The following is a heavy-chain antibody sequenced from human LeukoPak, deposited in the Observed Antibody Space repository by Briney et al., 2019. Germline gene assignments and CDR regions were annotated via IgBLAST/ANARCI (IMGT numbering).Heavy chain of an antibody. CDR2: GYHIGST. CDR3: ARSYSGYVNWFDP. D-gene: IGHD5-12*01. V-gene: IGHV4-38-2*02. J-gene: IGHJ5*02. Sequence: SETLSLTCTVSGYSISSGYYWGWIRQPPGKGLEWIGSGYHIGSTYFNPSLKSRVTISVDTSKNQFSLKLSSVTAADTAVYYCARSYSGYVNWFDPWGQGTLVTVSS. CDR1: GYSISSGYY.